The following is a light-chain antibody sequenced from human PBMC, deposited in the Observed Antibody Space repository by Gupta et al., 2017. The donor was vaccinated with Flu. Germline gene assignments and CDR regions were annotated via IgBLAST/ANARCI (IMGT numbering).Light chain of an antibody. CDR2: STS. Sequence: DIQMTQSPSSLSASVGDRVTMTCRASQSVSSFLNWYQRKPGKAPKLLIYSTSTLLSGVPSRFSGSGSGTDFTLTISSLQREDFATYYCQQSYSAITFGQGTRLEIK. J-gene: IGKJ5*01. CDR1: QSVSSF. CDR3: QQSYSAIT. V-gene: IGKV1-39*01.